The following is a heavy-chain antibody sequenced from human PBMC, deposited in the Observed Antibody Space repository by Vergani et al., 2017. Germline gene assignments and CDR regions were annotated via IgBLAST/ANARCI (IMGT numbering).Heavy chain of an antibody. Sequence: QVQLQQWGAGLLKPSETLSLTCAVYGGSLSGYYWSWIRQPPGKGLEWIGEINHSGSTNYNPSLKSRITISVDTSRNQFSLKLSSVTAADTAVYYCARGGWIQLWLLDYWGQGTLVTVSS. CDR3: ARGGWIQLWLLDY. CDR1: GGSLSGYY. V-gene: IGHV4-34*01. D-gene: IGHD5-18*01. J-gene: IGHJ4*02. CDR2: INHSGST.